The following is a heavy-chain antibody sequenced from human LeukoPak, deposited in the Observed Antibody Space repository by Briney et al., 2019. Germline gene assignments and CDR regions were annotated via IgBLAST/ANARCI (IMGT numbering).Heavy chain of an antibody. V-gene: IGHV4-34*01. CDR3: ARYYYDRGSHYYMDV. CDR2: INHSGST. Sequence: GSLRLSCAASGFTFGIYAMNWVRQPPGKGLEWIGEINHSGSTNYNPSLKSRVTISVDTSKNQFSLKLSSVTAADTAVYYCARYYYDRGSHYYMDVWGKGTTVTISS. CDR1: GFTFGIYA. J-gene: IGHJ6*03. D-gene: IGHD3-22*01.